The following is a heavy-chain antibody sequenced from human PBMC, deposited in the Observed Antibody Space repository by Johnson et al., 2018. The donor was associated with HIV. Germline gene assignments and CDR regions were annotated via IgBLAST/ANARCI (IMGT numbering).Heavy chain of an antibody. V-gene: IGHV3-30-3*01. CDR1: GFTFSSYA. J-gene: IGHJ3*02. Sequence: QEQLVESGGGVVQPGRSLRLSCAASGFTFSSYAMHWVRQAPGKGLEWVAVISYDGSNKYYADSVKGRFTISRDNAKNSLYLQMNSLRAEDTAVYYCARGGGWGGDCYSGYDAVEIWGQGTMVTVSS. CDR3: ARGGGWGGDCYSGYDAVEI. CDR2: ISYDGSNK. D-gene: IGHD2-21*01.